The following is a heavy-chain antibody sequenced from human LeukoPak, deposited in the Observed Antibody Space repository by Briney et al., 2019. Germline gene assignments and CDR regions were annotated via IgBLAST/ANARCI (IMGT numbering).Heavy chain of an antibody. CDR1: GFSFSNYG. Sequence: GRSLRLSCAASGFSFSNYGMHWVRQAPGKGLEWVAVIWYDGSNKYYADSVKGRFTISRDNSKNTLYLQVNSLRAEDTAVYYCARDGSSHIDYWGQGTLVTVSS. CDR3: ARDGSSHIDY. V-gene: IGHV3-33*01. CDR2: IWYDGSNK. J-gene: IGHJ4*02.